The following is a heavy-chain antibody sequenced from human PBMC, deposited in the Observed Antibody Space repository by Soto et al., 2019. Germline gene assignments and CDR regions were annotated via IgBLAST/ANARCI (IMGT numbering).Heavy chain of an antibody. CDR3: ATGGLFTS. D-gene: IGHD3-3*01. J-gene: IGHJ5*02. CDR2: INHAGGT. V-gene: IGHV4-34*01. CDR1: GGYFSANY. Sequence: PSETLSLTCGIYGGYFSANYWSWIRQTPGKGLEWLGEINHAGGTDYNPSLKGRITISADTSKNQFSLKLSSMTAADTAVYYCATGGLFTSWGQGTLVTVSS.